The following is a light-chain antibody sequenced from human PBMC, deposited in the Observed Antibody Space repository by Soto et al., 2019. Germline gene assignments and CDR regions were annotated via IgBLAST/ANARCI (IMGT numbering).Light chain of an antibody. CDR1: QSISTH. CDR3: QQSYTSWWT. Sequence: EIEMTQSPSSLSASVGDRFAITCRASQSISTHLSWYQQKPGKAPKLLIYAASSLQSWVPSRFTGSGSGTDFTLTISSLQPEDFATYYCQQSYTSWWTFGQGTKVDIK. V-gene: IGKV1-39*01. CDR2: AAS. J-gene: IGKJ1*01.